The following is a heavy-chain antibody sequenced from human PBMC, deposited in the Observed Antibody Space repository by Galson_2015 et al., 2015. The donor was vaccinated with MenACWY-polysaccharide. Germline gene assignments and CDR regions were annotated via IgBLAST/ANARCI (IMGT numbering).Heavy chain of an antibody. CDR1: GYSISSGYY. J-gene: IGHJ4*02. V-gene: IGHV4-38-2*01. Sequence: ETLSLTCAVSGYSISSGYYWGWIRQPPGKGLEWIGSIYHSGSTYYNPSLKSRVTISVDTSKNQFSLKLSSVTAADTAVYYCARVEKYSGSYYILLWDQGTLVTVSS. CDR3: ARVEKYSGSYYILL. CDR2: IYHSGST. D-gene: IGHD1-26*01.